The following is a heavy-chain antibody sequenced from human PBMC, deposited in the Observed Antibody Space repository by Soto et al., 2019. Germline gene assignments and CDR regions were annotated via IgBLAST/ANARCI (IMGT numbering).Heavy chain of an antibody. CDR3: ARDAAFWSGRNLNWFDS. D-gene: IGHD3-3*01. CDR1: GYTFRNYA. Sequence: QVHLVQSGAEVKEPGASVKVSCKASGYTFRNYAITWVRQAPGQGLEWMGWINTYKGDTNYAHKFQGRVTMTTDTSTSTAYMELRSLSSDDTAIYYCARDAAFWSGRNLNWFDSWGQGTLVTVSS. J-gene: IGHJ5*01. V-gene: IGHV1-18*04. CDR2: INTYKGDT.